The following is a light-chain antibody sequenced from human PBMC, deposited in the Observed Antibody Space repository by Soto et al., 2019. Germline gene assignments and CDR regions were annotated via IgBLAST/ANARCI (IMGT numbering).Light chain of an antibody. CDR3: QQYNSYSPWT. V-gene: IGKV1-5*01. Sequence: DIQMTQSPSTLSASVGDRVTITCXASQSISSWLAWYQQKPGKAPKLLIYDASSLESGVPSRFSGSGSGTEFTLTISSLQPDDFATYYCQQYNSYSPWTFGQGTKVEI. J-gene: IGKJ1*01. CDR2: DAS. CDR1: QSISSW.